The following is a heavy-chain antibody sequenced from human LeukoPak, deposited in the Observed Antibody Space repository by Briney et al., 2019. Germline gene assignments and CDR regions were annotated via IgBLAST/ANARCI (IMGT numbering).Heavy chain of an antibody. CDR1: GGTFSSYA. CDR2: IIPIFGTA. J-gene: IGHJ4*02. CDR3: ARVNLLPNYYDSSGYYPNYFDY. D-gene: IGHD3-22*01. Sequence: ASVKVSCKASGGTFSSYAIGWVRQAPGQGLEWMGGIIPIFGTANYAQKFQGRVTITADESTSTAYMELSSLRSEDTAVYYCARVNLLPNYYDSSGYYPNYFDYWGQGTLVTVSS. V-gene: IGHV1-69*13.